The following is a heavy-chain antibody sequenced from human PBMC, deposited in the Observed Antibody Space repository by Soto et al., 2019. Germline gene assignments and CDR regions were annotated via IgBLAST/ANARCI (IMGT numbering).Heavy chain of an antibody. CDR1: GGCFSGYY. V-gene: IGHV4-34*01. CDR2: INHSGST. J-gene: IGHJ6*02. CDR3: ASLPGYCSGGSCYGPAPALYYYGMDV. D-gene: IGHD2-15*01. Sequence: KPSETLSLTCAVYGGCFSGYYWSWIRQPPGKGLEWIGEINHSGSTNYNPSLKSRVTISVDTSKNQFSLKLSSVTAADTAVYYCASLPGYCSGGSCYGPAPALYYYGMDVWGQGTTVTGS.